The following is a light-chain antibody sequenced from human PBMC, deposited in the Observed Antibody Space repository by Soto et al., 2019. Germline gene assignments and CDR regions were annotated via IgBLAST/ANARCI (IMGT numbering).Light chain of an antibody. CDR2: DVS. V-gene: IGLV2-14*01. CDR3: CSYTSSSTVL. Sequence: QSALTQPGSVSGSPGQSITISCTGTSSDIGVYDFVSWYQQHPAKAPKLLIYDVSYRPSGVSDRFSGSKSGNTASLTISGLQAEDEADYYCCSYTSSSTVLFGGGTKVTVL. J-gene: IGLJ2*01. CDR1: SSDIGVYDF.